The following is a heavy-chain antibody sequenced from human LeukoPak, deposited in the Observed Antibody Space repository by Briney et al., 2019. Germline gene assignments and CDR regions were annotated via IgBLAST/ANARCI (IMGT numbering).Heavy chain of an antibody. CDR2: INPNSGGT. Sequence: GASVKVSCKASGYTFIGYCIHWVRQAPGQGLEWMGWINPNSGGTNYAQKFQGRVTMTRDTSISTAYMELSRLRSDDTAVYYCARDRIAAAGKLAFYYYYYYMDVWGKGTTVTISS. J-gene: IGHJ6*03. CDR3: ARDRIAAAGKLAFYYYYYYMDV. D-gene: IGHD6-13*01. CDR1: GYTFIGYC. V-gene: IGHV1-2*02.